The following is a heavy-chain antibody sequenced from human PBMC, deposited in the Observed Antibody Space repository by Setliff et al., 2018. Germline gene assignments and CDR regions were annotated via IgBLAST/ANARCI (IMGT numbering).Heavy chain of an antibody. CDR1: GGSISSGSNY. CDR3: ARARYCSGGSCYWPWLES. D-gene: IGHD2-15*01. V-gene: IGHV4-61*09. J-gene: IGHJ5*01. Sequence: PSETLSLTCTVSGGSISSGSNYWSWIRQPAGRGLEWIGHIDPSGNTNYLPSLKSRVTIAGDTSKNQFSRKVSSVSAADTAVYYCARARYCSGGSCYWPWLESWAQGTLVTVYS. CDR2: IDPSGNT.